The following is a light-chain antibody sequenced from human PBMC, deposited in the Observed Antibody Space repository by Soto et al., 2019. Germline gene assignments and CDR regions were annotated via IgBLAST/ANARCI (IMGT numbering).Light chain of an antibody. CDR3: HHYDNPPPFP. CDR2: AAS. CDR1: QTINNRY. J-gene: IGKJ3*01. Sequence: EIVLTQSPGTLSLSPGERAILSCRASQTINNRYLAWYQQTPGRAPRLLIHAASSRAAGIPDRFSGSGSGTDFTLTINRLEPEDFAVYYCHHYDNPPPFPFGPGTKVDIK. V-gene: IGKV3-20*01.